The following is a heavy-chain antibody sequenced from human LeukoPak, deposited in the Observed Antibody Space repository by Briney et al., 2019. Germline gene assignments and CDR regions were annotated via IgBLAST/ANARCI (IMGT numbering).Heavy chain of an antibody. CDR1: GGSISSGGYS. J-gene: IGHJ3*02. CDR2: IYHSGST. Sequence: SETLSLTSAVSGGSISSGGYSWSWIRQPPGKGLEWIGYIYHSGSTYYNPSLKSRVTISVDRSKNQFSLKLSSVTAADTAVYYCARGAAAGPGDAFDIWGQGTMVTVSS. D-gene: IGHD6-13*01. CDR3: ARGAAAGPGDAFDI. V-gene: IGHV4-30-2*01.